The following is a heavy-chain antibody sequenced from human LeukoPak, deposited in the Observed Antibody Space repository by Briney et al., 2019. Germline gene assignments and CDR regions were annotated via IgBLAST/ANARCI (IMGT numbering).Heavy chain of an antibody. CDR3: ARYNSFCPGGRCYLMPPDY. V-gene: IGHV1-18*01. J-gene: IGHJ4*02. CDR1: GYTFTRYG. CDR2: ISAYNGNT. D-gene: IGHD2-8*02. Sequence: ASVKVSCKASGYTFTRYGITWVLQAPGQGLEWMGWISAYNGNTNYVQKLQGRVTMTRDTSTSTAYMELRSLRSDDTAVYYCARYNSFCPGGRCYLMPPDYWGQGTLVTVSS.